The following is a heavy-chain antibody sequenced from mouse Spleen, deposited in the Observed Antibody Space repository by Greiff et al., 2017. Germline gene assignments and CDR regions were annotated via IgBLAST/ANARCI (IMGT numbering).Heavy chain of an antibody. Sequence: VQLKQSGAELVRPGASVKLSCTASGFNIKDDYMHWVKQRPEQGLEWIGWIDPENGDTEYASKFQGKATITADTSSNTAYLQLSSLTSEDTAVYYCTRGYDGWFAYWGQGTLVTVSA. CDR1: GFNIKDDY. D-gene: IGHD2-2*01. CDR3: TRGYDGWFAY. J-gene: IGHJ3*01. CDR2: IDPENGDT. V-gene: IGHV14-4*01.